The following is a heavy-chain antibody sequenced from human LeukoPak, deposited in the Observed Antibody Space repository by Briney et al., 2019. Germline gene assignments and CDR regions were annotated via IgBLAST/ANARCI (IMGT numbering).Heavy chain of an antibody. CDR1: GFTFSSYV. CDR2: IRGSDGGT. J-gene: IGHJ3*02. D-gene: IGHD3-22*01. V-gene: IGHV3-23*01. CDR3: ARGRYDSSGYYIYDAFDI. Sequence: PGGSLRLSCAASGFTFSSYVMSWVRQAPGKGLEWVSTIRGSDGGTYYADSVKGRFTISRDNSKNTLYLQMNSLRAEDTAVYYCARGRYDSSGYYIYDAFDIWGQGTMVTVSS.